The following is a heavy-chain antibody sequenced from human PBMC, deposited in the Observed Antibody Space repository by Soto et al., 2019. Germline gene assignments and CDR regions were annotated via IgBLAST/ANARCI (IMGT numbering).Heavy chain of an antibody. D-gene: IGHD6-19*01. CDR1: GGTFSSYT. Sequence: ASVKVSCKASGGTFSSYTISWVRQAPGQGLEWMGRIIPILGIANYAQKFQGRVTITADKSTSTAYMELSSLRSEDTAVYYCASQGIAVAGSPLTPMRPTKNWKPPGFAMDVWGKGTTVTVSS. CDR3: ASQGIAVAGSPLTPMRPTKNWKPPGFAMDV. J-gene: IGHJ6*03. V-gene: IGHV1-69*02. CDR2: IIPILGIA.